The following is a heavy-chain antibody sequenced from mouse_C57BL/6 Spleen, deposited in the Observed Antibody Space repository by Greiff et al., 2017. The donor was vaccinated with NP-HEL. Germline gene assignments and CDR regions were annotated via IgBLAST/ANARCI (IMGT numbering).Heavy chain of an antibody. Sequence: QVQLQQPGAELVRPGSSVKLSCKASGYTFTSYWMHWVKQRPIQGLEWIGNIDPSDSETHYNQKFKDKATLTVDKSSSTAYMTLSSLTSEDSAVYYCARGRLRRDWYFDVWGTGTTVTVSS. CDR2: IDPSDSET. J-gene: IGHJ1*03. D-gene: IGHD2-4*01. CDR1: GYTFTSYW. V-gene: IGHV1-52*01. CDR3: ARGRLRRDWYFDV.